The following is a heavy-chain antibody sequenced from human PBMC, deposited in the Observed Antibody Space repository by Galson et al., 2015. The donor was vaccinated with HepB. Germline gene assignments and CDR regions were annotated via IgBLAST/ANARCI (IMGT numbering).Heavy chain of an antibody. Sequence: SLRLSCAASGFTFSSYGMHWVRQAPGKGLEWVAVISYDGSDKYYADSVKGRFTISRDNSKNTLYLQMNSLRAEDTAVYYCAKGEDIVLMVYAIPFDYWGQGTLVTVSS. D-gene: IGHD2-8*01. V-gene: IGHV3-30*18. CDR3: AKGEDIVLMVYAIPFDY. CDR1: GFTFSSYG. J-gene: IGHJ4*02. CDR2: ISYDGSDK.